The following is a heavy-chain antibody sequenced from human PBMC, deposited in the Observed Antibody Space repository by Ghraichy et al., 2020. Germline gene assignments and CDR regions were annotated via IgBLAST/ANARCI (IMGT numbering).Heavy chain of an antibody. V-gene: IGHV3-23*01. J-gene: IGHJ3*02. CDR2: IGGSGGST. CDR1: GFTFSSYA. CDR3: AKDPMTLFAFDI. Sequence: GESLNISCAASGFTFSSYAMSWVRQAPGKGLEWVSAIGGSGGSTYYVDSVKGRFTISRDNSKNTLYLQMNSLRAEDTAVYYCAKDPMTLFAFDIWGQGTMVTFSS.